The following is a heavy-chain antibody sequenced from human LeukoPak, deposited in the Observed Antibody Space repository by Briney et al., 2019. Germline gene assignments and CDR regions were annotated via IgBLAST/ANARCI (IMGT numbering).Heavy chain of an antibody. CDR1: GGTFSSYA. CDR2: IIPIFGTA. J-gene: IGHJ3*02. Sequence: RASVKVSCKASGGTFSSYAISWVRQAPGQGLEWMGGIIPIFGTANYAQKFQGRVTITADESTSTAYMELSSLRSEDTAVYYCARGAVPAAIGPAFDIWGQGTMVTVSS. V-gene: IGHV1-69*13. D-gene: IGHD2-2*01. CDR3: ARGAVPAAIGPAFDI.